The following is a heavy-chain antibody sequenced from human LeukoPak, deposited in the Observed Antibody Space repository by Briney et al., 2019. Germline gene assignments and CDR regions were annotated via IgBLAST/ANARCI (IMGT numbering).Heavy chain of an antibody. V-gene: IGHV3-66*01. D-gene: IGHD2-21*02. CDR1: GSTISSNY. CDR2: IYSGGST. Sequence: GGSLRLSCIGSGSTISSNYMTWVRQAPGKGLEWVSVIYSGGSTYYADSVKGRFTISRDNAKNSLYLQMNSLRAEDTAVYYCARDQVTGGDAFDIWGQGTMVTVSS. CDR3: ARDQVTGGDAFDI. J-gene: IGHJ3*02.